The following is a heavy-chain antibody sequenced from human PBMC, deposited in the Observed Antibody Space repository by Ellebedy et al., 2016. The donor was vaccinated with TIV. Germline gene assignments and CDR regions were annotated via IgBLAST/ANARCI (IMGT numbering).Heavy chain of an antibody. CDR1: GYTFTGYY. CDR2: INPSGGST. Sequence: AASVKVSCKASGYTFTGYYMHWVRQAPGQGLEWMGIINPSGGSTSYAQKFQGRVTITADESTSTAYMELSSLRSEDTAVYYCARPTTVVTLRGYGMDVWGQGTTVTVSS. CDR3: ARPTTVVTLRGYGMDV. J-gene: IGHJ6*02. D-gene: IGHD4-23*01. V-gene: IGHV1-46*01.